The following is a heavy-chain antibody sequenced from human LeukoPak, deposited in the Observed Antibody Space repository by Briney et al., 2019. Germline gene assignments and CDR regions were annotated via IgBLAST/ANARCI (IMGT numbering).Heavy chain of an antibody. V-gene: IGHV1-69*13. CDR3: ARGRRRYFSSTSSYLGVN. D-gene: IGHD2-2*01. Sequence: SVNVSCKPSGGTFSSYAIRWVRQAPGQGLEWMGGIIPIFGTANYAQKFQGRVTITADGSTSTAYMELRSVRSDDTAVHYCARGRRRYFSSTSSYLGVNWGERTLGTVSS. J-gene: IGHJ4*02. CDR1: GGTFSSYA. CDR2: IIPIFGTA.